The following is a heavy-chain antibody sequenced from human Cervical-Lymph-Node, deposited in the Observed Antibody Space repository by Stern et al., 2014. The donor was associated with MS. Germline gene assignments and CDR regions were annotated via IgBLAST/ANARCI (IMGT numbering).Heavy chain of an antibody. D-gene: IGHD4-17*01. Sequence: QVQLVQSGAEVKKPGASVKVSCKASGYTFTSYGISWVRQAPGQGLEWMGWISAYNGNPNYAQKLQGRVTMTTDTSTSTAYMELRSLRSDDTAVYYCARTSAHYGDYGEEGGYFDYWGQGTLVTVSS. J-gene: IGHJ4*02. CDR1: GYTFTSYG. V-gene: IGHV1-18*01. CDR3: ARTSAHYGDYGEEGGYFDY. CDR2: ISAYNGNP.